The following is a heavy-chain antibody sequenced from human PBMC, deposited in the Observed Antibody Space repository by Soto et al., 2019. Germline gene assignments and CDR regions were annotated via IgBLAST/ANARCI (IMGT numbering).Heavy chain of an antibody. D-gene: IGHD3-3*01. V-gene: IGHV4-30-4*01. CDR2: IYYSGST. CDR1: GGSISRGDYY. J-gene: IGHJ5*02. CDR3: ARESLLGDDFWSGYYDNWFDP. Sequence: PSETLSLTCTVSGGSISRGDYYWSWIRQPPGKGLEWVGYIYYSGSTYYNPSLKSRVTISVDTSKNQFSLKLSSVTAADTAVYYCARESLLGDDFWSGYYDNWFDPWGQGTLVTVSS.